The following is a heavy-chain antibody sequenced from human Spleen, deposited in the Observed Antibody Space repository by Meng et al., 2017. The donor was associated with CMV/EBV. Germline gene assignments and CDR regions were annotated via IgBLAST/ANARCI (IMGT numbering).Heavy chain of an antibody. CDR3: ARDSSSWYILYYFDY. CDR2: ISSSSSYI. V-gene: IGHV3-21*01. CDR1: GFTFSSYS. J-gene: IGHJ4*02. D-gene: IGHD6-13*01. Sequence: GESLKISCAASGFTFSSYSMNWVRQAPGKGLEWVSFISSSSSYIYYADSVKGRFTISRDNSKNTLYLQMNSLRVEDTAVYHCARDSSSWYILYYFDYWGQGTLVTVSS.